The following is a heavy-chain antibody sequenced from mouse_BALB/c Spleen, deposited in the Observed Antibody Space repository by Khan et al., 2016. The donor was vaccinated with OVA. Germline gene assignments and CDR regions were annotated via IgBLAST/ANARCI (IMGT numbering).Heavy chain of an antibody. V-gene: IGHV1S137*01. CDR2: ISPYYGDV. CDR1: GYTFTDLT. Sequence: QVQLKESGAELVRPGVSVKISCKGSGYTFTDLTMHWVKQSHAKSLEWIGVISPYYGDVTYNQKFKGKATMTVDKSSSTAYMELARLTSEDSAIYYCARGGWEYRLAYWGQGTLVTVSA. J-gene: IGHJ3*01. CDR3: ARGGWEYRLAY. D-gene: IGHD1-1*02.